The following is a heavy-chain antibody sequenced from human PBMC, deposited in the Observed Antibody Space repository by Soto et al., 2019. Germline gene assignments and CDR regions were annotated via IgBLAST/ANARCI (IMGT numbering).Heavy chain of an antibody. Sequence: SETLSLTCSVSGDSISNLDYFWAWIRQPPGQALEYIGYIYKSATTYYNPSFESRVAISVDTSKSQFSLNVTSMTAADTAVYFCARGRYCLTGRCFPNWFDSWGQGALVTVSS. J-gene: IGHJ5*01. D-gene: IGHD7-27*01. V-gene: IGHV4-30-4*01. CDR2: IYKSATT. CDR3: ARGRYCLTGRCFPNWFDS. CDR1: GDSISNLDYF.